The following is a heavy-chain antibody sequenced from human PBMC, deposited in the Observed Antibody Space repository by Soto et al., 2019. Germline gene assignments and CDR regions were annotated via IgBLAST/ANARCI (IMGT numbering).Heavy chain of an antibody. CDR2: INVYNGNK. D-gene: IGHD3-3*01. CDR1: GYTFRSYS. CDR3: ARDLGVGWFDP. Sequence: QVQLVQSGAEVKKPGASVKVSCKTSGYTFRSYSISWVRQAPGQGLEWMGWINVYNGNKKYAQNLQGRVTMTTDTTTSTGYMELRSLRSDDTAVYYCARDLGVGWFDPWGQGTLVTVSS. J-gene: IGHJ5*02. V-gene: IGHV1-18*01.